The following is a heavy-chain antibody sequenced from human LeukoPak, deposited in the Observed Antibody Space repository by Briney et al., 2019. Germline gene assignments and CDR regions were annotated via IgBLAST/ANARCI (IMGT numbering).Heavy chain of an antibody. J-gene: IGHJ4*02. D-gene: IGHD3-22*01. CDR3: ARDFNYYDSSGYFYY. V-gene: IGHV3-7*01. CDR2: IKQDGSEK. Sequence: GGSLRLSCAASGFTFSSYGMHWVRQAPGKGLEWVANIKQDGSEKYYVDSVKGRFTISRDNAKNSLYLQMNSLRAEDTAVYYCARDFNYYDSSGYFYYWGQGTLVTVSS. CDR1: GFTFSSYG.